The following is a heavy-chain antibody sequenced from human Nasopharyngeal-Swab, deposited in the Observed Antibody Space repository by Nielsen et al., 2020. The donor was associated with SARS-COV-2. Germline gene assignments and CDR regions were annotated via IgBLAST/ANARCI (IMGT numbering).Heavy chain of an antibody. J-gene: IGHJ3*02. CDR2: INPNSGGT. CDR3: ARDTTVSSNAFDI. V-gene: IGHV1-2*02. CDR1: GYTFTGYY. Sequence: SVKVSCKASGYTFTGYYMHWVRQAPGQGLEWMGWINPNSGGTNYAQKFQGRVTMTRDTSISTAYMELSRLRSDDTAVYYCARDTTVSSNAFDIWGQGTMVTVSS. D-gene: IGHD4-17*01.